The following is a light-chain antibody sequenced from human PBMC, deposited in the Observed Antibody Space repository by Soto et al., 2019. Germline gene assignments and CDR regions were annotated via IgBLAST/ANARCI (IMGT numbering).Light chain of an antibody. Sequence: QPVLTQPPSVSGAPGQRVTISCTGSSANIGAGHDVHWYQQIPGTAPKLLMYGDNNRPLGVPDRFSGSKSGTSASLAITGLQAEDEAYYYCQSYDSSLSGSVFGGGTKLTVL. V-gene: IGLV1-40*01. CDR2: GDN. CDR3: QSYDSSLSGSV. CDR1: SANIGAGHD. J-gene: IGLJ3*02.